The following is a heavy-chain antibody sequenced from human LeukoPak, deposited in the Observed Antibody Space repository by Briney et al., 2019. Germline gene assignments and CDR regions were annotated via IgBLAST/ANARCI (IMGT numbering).Heavy chain of an antibody. CDR1: GGSISSYY. J-gene: IGHJ3*02. Sequence: SETLSLTCTVSGGSISSYYWSWIRQPPGKGLEWIGYIYYSGSTNYNPSLKSRVTISVDTSKNQFSLKLSSVTAADTAVYYCARFRGYSSGWYGAFDIWGQGTMVTVSS. V-gene: IGHV4-59*01. CDR3: ARFRGYSSGWYGAFDI. CDR2: IYYSGST. D-gene: IGHD6-19*01.